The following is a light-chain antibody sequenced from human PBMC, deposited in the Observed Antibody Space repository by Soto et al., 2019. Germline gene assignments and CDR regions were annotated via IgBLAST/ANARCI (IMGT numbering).Light chain of an antibody. V-gene: IGKV3-20*01. CDR3: QQYGRSPPIT. Sequence: EIVLTQLRGILSLYPGERATLSYRAIQSVSNNYLAWYQQKPGQAPRRLIYGASSRGTGIPDRFTGRGSGTDFSLTIARLEPADDAVYYCQQYGRSPPITFGQGTRLEIK. CDR1: QSVSNNY. J-gene: IGKJ5*01. CDR2: GAS.